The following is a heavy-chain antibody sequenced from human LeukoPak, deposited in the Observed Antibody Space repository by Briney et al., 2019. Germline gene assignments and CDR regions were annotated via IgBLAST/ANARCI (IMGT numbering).Heavy chain of an antibody. CDR1: GYTFTGYY. J-gene: IGHJ4*02. V-gene: IGHV1-2*02. CDR2: INPNSGGT. Sequence: ASVKVSCKASGYTFTGYYMHWVRQAPAQGLEWMGWINPNSGGTNYAQKFQGRVTMTRDTSISTAYMELSRLRSDDTAVYYCARLHDSSGYTDYWGQGTLVTVSS. D-gene: IGHD3-22*01. CDR3: ARLHDSSGYTDY.